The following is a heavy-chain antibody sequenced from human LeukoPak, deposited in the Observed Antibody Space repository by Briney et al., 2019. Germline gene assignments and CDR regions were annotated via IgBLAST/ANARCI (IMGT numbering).Heavy chain of an antibody. Sequence: PGGSLRLSCADSGFSFNNAWVSWVRQAPGKGLEWVGRIKSKGDGETTDYAAPVKGRFTMSRDDSKATLYLQMNSLKTEDTAVYYCTTDLGITMIRGVIVYWGRGTLVTVSS. CDR3: TTDLGITMIRGVIVY. CDR1: GFSFNNAW. V-gene: IGHV3-15*01. J-gene: IGHJ4*02. D-gene: IGHD3-10*01. CDR2: IKSKGDGETT.